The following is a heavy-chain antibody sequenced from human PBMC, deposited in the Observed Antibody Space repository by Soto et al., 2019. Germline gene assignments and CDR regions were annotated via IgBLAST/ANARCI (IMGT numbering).Heavy chain of an antibody. J-gene: IGHJ5*02. CDR3: ARVYSDIPVYYNWFDP. CDR1: GDSVSSNSAA. Sequence: PSQTLSLTCVISGDSVSSNSAAWNWIRQSPSRGLEWLGRTYYRSKWYNDYAVSVKSRITINPDTSKNQFSLQLSSLRSEDTAVYYCARVYSDIPVYYNWFDPWGQGTLVTVSS. V-gene: IGHV6-1*01. D-gene: IGHD3-9*01. CDR2: TYYRSKWYN.